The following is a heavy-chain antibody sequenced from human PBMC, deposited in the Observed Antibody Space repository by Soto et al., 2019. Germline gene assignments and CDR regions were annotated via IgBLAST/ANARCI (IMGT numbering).Heavy chain of an antibody. J-gene: IGHJ4*02. V-gene: IGHV3-30-3*01. D-gene: IGHD3-22*01. CDR3: ARIKSSGYYSAFAY. Sequence: GGSLRLSCAASGFTFGTTDMSWVRQAPGKGLEWVAVISYDGSNKYYADSVKGRFTISRDNSKNTLYLQMNSLRAEDTAVYYCARIKSSGYYSAFAYWGQRTLVTVSS. CDR1: GFTFGTTD. CDR2: ISYDGSNK.